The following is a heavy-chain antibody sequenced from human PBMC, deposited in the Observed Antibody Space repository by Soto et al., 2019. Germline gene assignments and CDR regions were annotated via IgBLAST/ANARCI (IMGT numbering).Heavy chain of an antibody. CDR2: ISYDGSNK. J-gene: IGHJ6*02. CDR3: ARTVAGTGYGMDV. Sequence: HPGGSLRLSCAASGFTFSSYGMHWVRQAPGKGLEWVAVISYDGSNKYYADSVKGRFTISRDNSKNTLYLQMNSLRAEDTAVYYCARTVAGTGYGMDVWGQGTTVTVSS. CDR1: GFTFSSYG. V-gene: IGHV3-30*03. D-gene: IGHD6-19*01.